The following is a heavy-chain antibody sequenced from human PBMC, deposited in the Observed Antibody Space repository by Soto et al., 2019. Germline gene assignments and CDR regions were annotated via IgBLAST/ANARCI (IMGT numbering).Heavy chain of an antibody. D-gene: IGHD6-19*01. V-gene: IGHV4-39*01. CDR1: GGSISSSSYY. CDR3: ARKYSSGWSPLGYYYGMDV. J-gene: IGHJ6*02. CDR2: IYYSGST. Sequence: ASETLSLTCTVSGGSISSSSYYWGWIRQPPGKGLEWIGSIYYSGSTYYNPSLKSRVTISVDTSKNQFSLKLSSVTAADTAVYYCARKYSSGWSPLGYYYGMDVWGQGTTVTVSS.